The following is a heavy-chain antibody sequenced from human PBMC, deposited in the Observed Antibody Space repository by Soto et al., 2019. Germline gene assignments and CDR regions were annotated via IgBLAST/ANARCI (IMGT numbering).Heavy chain of an antibody. Sequence: ASVKVSCKASGYTFTGYYMHWVRQAPGQGLEWMGWINPNSGGTNYAQKFQGWVTMTRDTSISTAYMELSRLRSDDTAVYYCARDSSYCRCCSGYSGYWGSVDDWGKGTLVTVSS. CDR3: ARDSSYCRCCSGYSGYWGSVDD. CDR2: INPNSGGT. J-gene: IGHJ4*02. V-gene: IGHV1-2*04. D-gene: IGHD5-12*01. CDR1: GYTFTGYY.